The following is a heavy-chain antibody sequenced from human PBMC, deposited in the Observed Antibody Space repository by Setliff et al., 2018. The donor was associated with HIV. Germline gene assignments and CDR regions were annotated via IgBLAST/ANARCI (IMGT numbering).Heavy chain of an antibody. J-gene: IGHJ6*03. CDR3: ARLEYYYYMDV. Sequence: PSETLSLTCTVSGGSISSGSYYWAWIRQPPGKGLEYIGSVYFSGRAYYNPSLKSRVTISLDTSKNQFSLKLSSVTAADTAVYYCARLEYYYYMDVWGNGTTVTVSS. CDR1: GGSISSGSYY. CDR2: VYFSGRA. V-gene: IGHV4-39*01.